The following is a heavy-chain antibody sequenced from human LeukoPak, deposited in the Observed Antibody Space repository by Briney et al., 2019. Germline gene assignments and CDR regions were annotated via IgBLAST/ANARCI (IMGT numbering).Heavy chain of an antibody. CDR3: ARETIHDRAFDI. J-gene: IGHJ3*02. V-gene: IGHV3-7*05. CDR1: GFTFSSYW. CDR2: IKQDGSET. D-gene: IGHD1-1*01. Sequence: GGSLRLSCAASGFTFSSYWMTWVRQAPGKGLEWVANIKQDGSETYYVASVMGRFTISRDNAKNSLYLQMNSLRAEDTAVYYCARETIHDRAFDIWGQGTMVTVSS.